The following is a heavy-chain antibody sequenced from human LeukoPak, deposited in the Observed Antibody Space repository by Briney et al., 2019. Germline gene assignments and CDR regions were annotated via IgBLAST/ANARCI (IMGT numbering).Heavy chain of an antibody. CDR1: GGSISSSSYY. J-gene: IGHJ4*02. D-gene: IGHD4-23*01. CDR3: ARLFGGNSHGDY. V-gene: IGHV4-39*01. CDR2: IYYSGST. Sequence: SETLSLTCTVSGGSISSSSYYWGWIRQPPGKGLEWIGSIYYSGSTYYNPSLKSRVTISVDTSENQFSLKLSSVTAADTAVYYCARLFGGNSHGDYWGQGTLVTVSS.